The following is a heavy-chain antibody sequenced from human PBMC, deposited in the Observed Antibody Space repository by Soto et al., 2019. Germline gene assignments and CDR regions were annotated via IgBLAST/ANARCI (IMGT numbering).Heavy chain of an antibody. D-gene: IGHD3-22*01. V-gene: IGHV2-26*01. CDR2: IFSNDEK. Sequence: QVTLKESGPVLVKPTETLTLTCTVSGFSLSNARMGVSWIRQPPGKALEWLAHIFSNDEKSYSTSLKSRLTISKDTSKSQVVLTMTNMDPVDTATYYCVMIVVVITANTNAEYFQHWGQGTLVTVSS. CDR1: GFSLSNARMG. CDR3: VMIVVVITANTNAEYFQH. J-gene: IGHJ1*01.